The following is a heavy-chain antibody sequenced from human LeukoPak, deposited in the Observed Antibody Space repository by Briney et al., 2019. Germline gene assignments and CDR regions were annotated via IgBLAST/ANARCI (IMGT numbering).Heavy chain of an antibody. V-gene: IGHV3-23*01. D-gene: IGHD3-3*01. CDR2: ISGSGVTT. CDR1: GFTFGSYA. CDR3: AKEVKDTGYYHLDN. Sequence: GGSLTLACAASGFTFGSYAMSWVRQAPGQGPEWVSVISGSGVTTYYADSVKGRFTISRDNSKNTLYLQMNRLRDEDTALFYCAKEVKDTGYYHLDNWGQGTLVTVSS. J-gene: IGHJ4*02.